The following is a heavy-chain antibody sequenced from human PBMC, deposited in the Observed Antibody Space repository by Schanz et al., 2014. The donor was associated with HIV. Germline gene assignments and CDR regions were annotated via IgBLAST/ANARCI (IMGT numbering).Heavy chain of an antibody. CDR2: ISYDGRNK. D-gene: IGHD4-17*01. CDR1: GLTFTDNY. V-gene: IGHV3-30*03. CDR3: ARQGLRFSFWLDY. Sequence: VQLLESGGHLVQPGGSLRLSCAASGLTFTDNYMSWIRQAPGKGLEWVSVISYDGRNKLYADSVKGRFTISRDNSKNTMYLKMNSLRVDDTAVYGCARQGLRFSFWLDYWGQGTPVTVS. J-gene: IGHJ4*02.